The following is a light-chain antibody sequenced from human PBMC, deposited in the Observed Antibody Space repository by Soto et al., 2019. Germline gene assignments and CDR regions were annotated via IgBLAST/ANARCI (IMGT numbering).Light chain of an antibody. V-gene: IGKV3-11*01. J-gene: IGKJ1*01. Sequence: LTQTPVILCLSVDDGARLSCRASQSFRGLLAWYQQKPGQAPRLLIYDAYNRATGIPPRFSGSGSGTGFTIKICSLETAAYAVYYCQQRHMWRITFGQGTKV. CDR2: DAY. CDR1: QSFRGL. CDR3: QQRHMWRIT.